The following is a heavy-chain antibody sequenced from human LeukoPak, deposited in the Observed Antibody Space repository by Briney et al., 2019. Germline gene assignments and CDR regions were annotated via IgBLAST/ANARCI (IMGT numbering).Heavy chain of an antibody. CDR3: AKDIYGQLPFDYGGNHFDY. Sequence: GGSLRLSCAASGFTFDDYAMHWVRQAPGKGLEWVSGISWNSGSIGYADSVKGRFTISRDNAKNSLYLQMNSLRAEDTALYYCAKDIYGQLPFDYGGNHFDYWGQGTLVTVSS. J-gene: IGHJ4*02. CDR1: GFTFDDYA. D-gene: IGHD4-23*01. CDR2: ISWNSGSI. V-gene: IGHV3-9*01.